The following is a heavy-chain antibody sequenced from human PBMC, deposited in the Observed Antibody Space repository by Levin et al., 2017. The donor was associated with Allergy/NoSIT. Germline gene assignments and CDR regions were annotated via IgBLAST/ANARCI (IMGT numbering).Heavy chain of an antibody. CDR2: ISASGSNT. Sequence: GGSLRLSCAVSGFIFNSHAMSWVRQPPGMGLEWVSFISASGSNTSYADSVKGRLTISRDNSKNTLYLQMSSLRAEDTAVYYCVKWGPPKDGFDIWGQGTTVTVSS. J-gene: IGHJ3*02. CDR1: GFIFNSHA. V-gene: IGHV3-23*01. CDR3: VKWGPPKDGFDI. D-gene: IGHD3-16*01.